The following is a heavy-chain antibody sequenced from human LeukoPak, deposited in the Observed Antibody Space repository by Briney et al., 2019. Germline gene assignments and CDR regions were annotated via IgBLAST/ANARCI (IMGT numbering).Heavy chain of an antibody. Sequence: PSETLSLTCTVSGGSISSYYWSWIRQPPGKGLEWIGYIYYSGSTNYYPSLKSRVTISVDTSKNQFSLKLSSVTAADTAVYYCARDGVWGSYRPGAFDIWGQGTMVTVSS. D-gene: IGHD3-16*02. V-gene: IGHV4-59*01. CDR2: IYYSGST. J-gene: IGHJ3*02. CDR3: ARDGVWGSYRPGAFDI. CDR1: GGSISSYY.